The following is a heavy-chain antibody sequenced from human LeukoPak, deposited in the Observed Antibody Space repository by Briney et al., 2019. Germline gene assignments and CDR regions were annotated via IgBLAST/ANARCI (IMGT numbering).Heavy chain of an antibody. CDR1: GASTRSYY. CDR2: IYYSGST. D-gene: IGHD4-17*01. CDR3: ARGKAHGDFDN. J-gene: IGHJ4*02. Sequence: SETLSLTCTVSGASTRSYYWSWIRQPPGKGLEWIGYIYYSGSTNYNPSLKSRVTMSVDTSKDQFSLKLTSVTAADTAVYYCARGKAHGDFDNWGQGTLVTVSS. V-gene: IGHV4-59*01.